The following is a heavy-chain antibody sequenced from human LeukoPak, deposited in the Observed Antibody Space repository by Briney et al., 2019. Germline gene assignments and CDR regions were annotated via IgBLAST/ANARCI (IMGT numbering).Heavy chain of an antibody. CDR3: ARVTRSDEVY. V-gene: IGHV3-7*01. CDR2: IKQDGSEK. CDR1: GFTFSSYW. J-gene: IGHJ4*02. Sequence: PGGSLRLPCAASGFTFSSYWMSWVRQAPGRGLEWVAIIKQDGSEKYYVDSVKGRFTISRDNAKNSLYLQMNTLRVEDTAVYYCARVTRSDEVYWGQGTLVTVSS.